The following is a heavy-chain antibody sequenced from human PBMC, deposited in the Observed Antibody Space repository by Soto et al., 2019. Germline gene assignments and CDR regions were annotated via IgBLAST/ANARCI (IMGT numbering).Heavy chain of an antibody. CDR2: IYKSTTT. CDR1: GDSISTVDYF. CDR3: ARGRYCINGRCFPNWFDS. Sequence: PSETLSLTCSVSGDSISTVDYFWAWIRQPPGQALEYIGYIYKSTTTYYNPSFESRVAISLDTSKSQFSLTVTSVTAADTAVYFCARGRYCINGRCFPNWFDSWGQGTLVTVSS. V-gene: IGHV4-30-4*01. J-gene: IGHJ5*01. D-gene: IGHD2-8*01.